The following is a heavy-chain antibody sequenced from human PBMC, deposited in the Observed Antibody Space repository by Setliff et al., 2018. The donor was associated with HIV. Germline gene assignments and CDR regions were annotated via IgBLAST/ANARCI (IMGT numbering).Heavy chain of an antibody. V-gene: IGHV3-21*01. CDR2: ISSSSSYI. CDR3: AGGRPTGYFDC. CDR1: GFTFSNYA. Sequence: PGGSLRLSCAASGFTFSNYAMSWVRQAPGKGLEWVSSISSSSSYIYYADSVKGRFTISRDNAKNSLYLQMNSLRGEDTAVYYCAGGRPTGYFDCWGQGTLVTVSS. J-gene: IGHJ4*02. D-gene: IGHD1-1*01.